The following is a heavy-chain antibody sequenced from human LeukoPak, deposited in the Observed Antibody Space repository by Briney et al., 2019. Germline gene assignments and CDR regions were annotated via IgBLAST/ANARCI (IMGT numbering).Heavy chain of an antibody. Sequence: ASVKVSCKASGYTFASYGISWVRQAPGQGLEWMGWISTYNGDTNYAQKLQGRVTMTTDTSTNTAYMELRSLRSDDTAVYYCAREGLGELTLDYWGQGTLVTVSS. D-gene: IGHD3-16*01. J-gene: IGHJ4*02. CDR3: AREGLGELTLDY. CDR2: ISTYNGDT. CDR1: GYTFASYG. V-gene: IGHV1-18*01.